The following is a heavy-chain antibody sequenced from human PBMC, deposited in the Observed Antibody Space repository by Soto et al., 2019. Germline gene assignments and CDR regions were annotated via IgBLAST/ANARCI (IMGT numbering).Heavy chain of an antibody. CDR2: IYPGDSDT. J-gene: IGHJ6*02. Sequence: GESLKISCKGSGYSFTTYWIGWVRQMPGKGLEWMGIIYPGDSDTRYSPSFQGHVTISADKSISTAYLQWSSLKASDTAMYYCARLGDGSGSSYSHYYNGMDVWGQGTTVTVSS. CDR3: ARLGDGSGSSYSHYYNGMDV. CDR1: GYSFTTYW. V-gene: IGHV5-51*01. D-gene: IGHD3-10*01.